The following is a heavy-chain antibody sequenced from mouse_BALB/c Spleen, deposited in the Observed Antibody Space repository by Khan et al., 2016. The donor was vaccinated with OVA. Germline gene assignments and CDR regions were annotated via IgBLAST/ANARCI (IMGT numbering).Heavy chain of an antibody. Sequence: EVELVESGGGLVQPGGSLKLSCATSGFIFSDYYMYWVRQTPEKRLEWVAYISNGGGSTYYLDTVKGRFTISRDDAKNTLYLQMSRLKSEETAIYYCARPDSPRLRSYYAMDYWGQGTSVTVSS. CDR2: ISNGGGST. CDR3: ARPDSPRLRSYYAMDY. V-gene: IGHV5-12*02. J-gene: IGHJ4*01. D-gene: IGHD1-2*01. CDR1: GFIFSDYY.